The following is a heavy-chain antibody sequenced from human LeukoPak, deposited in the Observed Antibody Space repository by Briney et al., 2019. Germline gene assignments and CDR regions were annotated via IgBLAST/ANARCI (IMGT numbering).Heavy chain of an antibody. CDR3: AELGITMIGGV. CDR2: IKQDGSEK. CDR1: GFTFSSYW. Sequence: GGSLRLSCAASGFTFSSYWMSWVRQAPGKGLEWVANIKQDGSEKYYVDSVKGRLTISRDNAKNSLYLQMNSLRAEDTAVYYCAELGITMIGGVWGKGTTVTISS. V-gene: IGHV3-7*01. D-gene: IGHD3-10*02. J-gene: IGHJ6*04.